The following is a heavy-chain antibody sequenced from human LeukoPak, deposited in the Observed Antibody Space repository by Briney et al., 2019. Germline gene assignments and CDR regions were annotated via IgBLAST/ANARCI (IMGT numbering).Heavy chain of an antibody. Sequence: GGSLRVSCAASGFTFSRYAFHWVRQAPGKGLEWVAVISYDGTNQYYADSVKGRFTISKDNSKNTLYLQISSLRSEDTAVYYCAREGEATKFCSSSSRIPDFWGQGTLVTVSS. J-gene: IGHJ4*02. CDR3: AREGEATKFCSSSSRIPDF. V-gene: IGHV3-30*04. CDR1: GFTFSRYA. D-gene: IGHD2-2*01. CDR2: ISYDGTNQ.